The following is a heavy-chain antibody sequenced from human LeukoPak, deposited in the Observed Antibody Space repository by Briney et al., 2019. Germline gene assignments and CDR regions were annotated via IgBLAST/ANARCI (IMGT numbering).Heavy chain of an antibody. CDR1: GFIFSAYR. Sequence: GGSLRLPCEASGFIFSAYRMNWVRQTPGKGLQWVSSISSSSSYIYEADSVKGRFIISRDNAKNSLYLQMNSLRAEDTAIYYCATHKASAVTGAFDMWGPGTMVTVSS. J-gene: IGHJ3*02. D-gene: IGHD4-17*01. CDR2: ISSSSSYI. V-gene: IGHV3-21*04. CDR3: ATHKASAVTGAFDM.